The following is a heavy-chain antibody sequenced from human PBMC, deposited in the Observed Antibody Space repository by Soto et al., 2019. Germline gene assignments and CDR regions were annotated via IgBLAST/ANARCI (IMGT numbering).Heavy chain of an antibody. Sequence: SETLSLTCNVSGSSISSYYWSWIRQPPGKGLEWIGYVYYTGSTLYNPSLKSRVTISVDMSKKEFSLRLSSVIAADTAVYYCARTRMIESWIDSWGQGTPVTSPQ. CDR3: ARTRMIESWIDS. CDR2: VYYTGST. D-gene: IGHD3-16*01. V-gene: IGHV4-59*01. J-gene: IGHJ4*02. CDR1: GSSISSYY.